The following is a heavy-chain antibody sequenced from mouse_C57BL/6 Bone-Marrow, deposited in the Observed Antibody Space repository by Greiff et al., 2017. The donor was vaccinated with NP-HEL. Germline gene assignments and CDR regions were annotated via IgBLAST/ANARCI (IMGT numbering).Heavy chain of an antibody. CDR2: IYPGGGYT. CDR1: GYTFTNYW. Sequence: QVQLKQSGAELVRPGTSVKMSCKASGYTFTNYWIGWAKQRPGHGLEWIGDIYPGGGYTNYNEKFKGKATLTADKSSSTAYMQFSSLTSEDSAIYYCARSYYGYDMDDWGQGTSVTVSS. CDR3: ARSYYGYDMDD. D-gene: IGHD2-2*01. J-gene: IGHJ4*01. V-gene: IGHV1-63*01.